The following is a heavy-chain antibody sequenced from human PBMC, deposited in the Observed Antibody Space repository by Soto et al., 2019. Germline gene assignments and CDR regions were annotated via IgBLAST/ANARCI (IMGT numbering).Heavy chain of an antibody. CDR1: GGTFSSYA. J-gene: IGHJ6*02. V-gene: IGHV1-69*13. Sequence: SVKVSCKASGGTFSSYAISWVRQAPGQGLEWMGGIIPIFGTANYAQKFQGRVTITADESTSTAYMELSSLRSEDTAVYYCARDEVDIVATIGPPYYSGMDVWGQGTTVTVSS. CDR3: ARDEVDIVATIGPPYYSGMDV. CDR2: IIPIFGTA. D-gene: IGHD5-12*01.